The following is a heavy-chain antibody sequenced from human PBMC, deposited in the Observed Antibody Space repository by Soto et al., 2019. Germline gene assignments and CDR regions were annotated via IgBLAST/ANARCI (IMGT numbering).Heavy chain of an antibody. CDR3: ARATPVPYDFWSGPWYYGMDV. CDR1: GYTCTGYY. CDR2: INPNSGGT. Sequence: ASVKVSCKACGYTCTGYYMHWVRQAPGQGLEWMGWINPNSGGTNYAQKFQGWVTMTRDTSISTAYMELSRLRSDDTAVYYCARATPVPYDFWSGPWYYGMDVWGQGTTVTVSS. D-gene: IGHD3-3*01. V-gene: IGHV1-2*04. J-gene: IGHJ6*02.